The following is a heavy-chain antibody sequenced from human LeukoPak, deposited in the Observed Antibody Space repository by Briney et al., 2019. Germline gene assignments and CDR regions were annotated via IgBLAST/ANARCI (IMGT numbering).Heavy chain of an antibody. CDR2: ISSNGGST. CDR1: GFTFSSYA. V-gene: IGHV3-64D*06. J-gene: IGHJ4*02. CDR3: VKDITPYYFDY. Sequence: GGSLRLSCSASGFTFSSYAMHWVRQTPGKGLEYVSAISSNGGSTYYADSVKGRFTISRDNSKNTLYLQMSSLRTEDTAVYYCVKDITPYYFDYWGQGTLVTVSP. D-gene: IGHD3-3*01.